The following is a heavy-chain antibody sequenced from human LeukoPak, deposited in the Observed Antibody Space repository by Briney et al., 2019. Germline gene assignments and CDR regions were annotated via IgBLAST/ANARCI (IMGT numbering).Heavy chain of an antibody. CDR2: IYYSGST. Sequence: SETLSLTCTVSGGSISSSSYYWGWVRQPPGKGLEWIGSIYYSGSTYYNPSLKSRVTISVDTSKNQFSLKLSSVTAADTAVYYCARETYYYGSGIGGFDYWGQGTLVTVSS. CDR1: GGSISSSSYY. V-gene: IGHV4-39*07. J-gene: IGHJ4*02. D-gene: IGHD3-10*01. CDR3: ARETYYYGSGIGGFDY.